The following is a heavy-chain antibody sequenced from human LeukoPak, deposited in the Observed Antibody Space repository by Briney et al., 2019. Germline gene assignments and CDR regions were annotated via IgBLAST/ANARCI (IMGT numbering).Heavy chain of an antibody. V-gene: IGHV1-18*01. CDR2: ISVYNGNT. D-gene: IGHD2-2*01. Sequence: GASVKVSCKASGYTFTSYGISWVRQAPGQGLEWMGGISVYNGNTNYAQKLQGRVTMTTDTSTSTAYTELRSLRSDDTAVYYCARVLVPAAFDYWGQGTLVTVSS. J-gene: IGHJ4*02. CDR3: ARVLVPAAFDY. CDR1: GYTFTSYG.